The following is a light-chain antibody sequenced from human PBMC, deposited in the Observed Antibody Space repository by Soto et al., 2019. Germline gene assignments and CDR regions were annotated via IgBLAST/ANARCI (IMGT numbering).Light chain of an antibody. Sequence: EGVLTQSPGTLSLSPGERATLSCSASQSVSSVYLAWYQQRPGQAPSLLMYGASSRATGTPERFSGSGSGTDFTLTISRLGPEDFAVYYCQQYGSSPRTFGQGTKVDIK. CDR3: QQYGSSPRT. V-gene: IGKV3-20*01. CDR1: QSVSSVY. CDR2: GAS. J-gene: IGKJ1*01.